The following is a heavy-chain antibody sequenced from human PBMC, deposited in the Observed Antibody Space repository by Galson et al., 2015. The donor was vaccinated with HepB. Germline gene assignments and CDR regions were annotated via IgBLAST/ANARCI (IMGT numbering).Heavy chain of an antibody. D-gene: IGHD5-18*01. CDR2: IKQDGSEK. V-gene: IGHV3-7*03. CDR3: ARKWIQLWDEAFDI. Sequence: SLRLSCAASGFTFSSYWMSWVRQAPGKGLEWVANIKQDGSEKYYVGSVKGRFTISRDNAKNSLYLQMNSLRAEDTAVYYCARKWIQLWDEAFDIWGQGTMVTVSS. CDR1: GFTFSSYW. J-gene: IGHJ3*02.